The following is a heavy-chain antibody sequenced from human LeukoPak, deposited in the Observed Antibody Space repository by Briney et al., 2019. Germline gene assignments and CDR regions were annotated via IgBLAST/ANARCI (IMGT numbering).Heavy chain of an antibody. CDR1: GGSIMTTNW. V-gene: IGHV4-4*02. D-gene: IGHD1-26*01. CDR2: VHLSGAT. Sequence: SETLSLTCDVSGGSIMTTNWWSWVRQPPNKGLERIGEVHLSGATNYNPSLESRVTMSIDTSKNHLSLELTSVTAADTAMYYCTRESGAFSPFGFWGQGTLVTVSS. J-gene: IGHJ4*02. CDR3: TRESGAFSPFGF.